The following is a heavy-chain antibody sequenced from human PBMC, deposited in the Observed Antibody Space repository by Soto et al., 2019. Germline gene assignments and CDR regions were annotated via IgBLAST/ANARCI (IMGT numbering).Heavy chain of an antibody. V-gene: IGHV3-15*01. CDR3: TTEGIDCSGGSCYSGSDY. J-gene: IGHJ4*02. D-gene: IGHD2-15*01. CDR1: GFTFSNAW. Sequence: EVQLVESGGGLVKPGGSLRLSCAASGFTFSNAWMSWVRQAPGKGLEWVGSIKSKTDGGTTDYAAPVKGRFTISRDDSKNTLYLQMNSLKTEDTAVYYCTTEGIDCSGGSCYSGSDYWGQGTLVTVSS. CDR2: IKSKTDGGTT.